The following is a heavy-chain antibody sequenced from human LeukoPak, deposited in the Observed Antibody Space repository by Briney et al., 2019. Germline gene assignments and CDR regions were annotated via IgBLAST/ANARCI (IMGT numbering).Heavy chain of an antibody. J-gene: IGHJ5*02. CDR3: ARDWCCSGGSCTDCFDP. D-gene: IGHD2-15*01. Sequence: GASVKVSCKASGYTFSSCGISWVRQAPGQGLEWLGWVSGANGITKYAQKFQGRVTMTTDTSTSTAYMGLTSLRADDTAVYYCARDWCCSGGSCTDCFDPWGQGTLVTVSS. CDR1: GYTFSSCG. CDR2: VSGANGIT. V-gene: IGHV1-18*01.